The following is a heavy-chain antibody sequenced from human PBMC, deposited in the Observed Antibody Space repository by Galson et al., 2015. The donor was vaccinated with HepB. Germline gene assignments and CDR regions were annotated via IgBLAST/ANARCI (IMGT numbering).Heavy chain of an antibody. CDR2: TSGSGDST. CDR3: AKDGAFCSNGVCGMDV. D-gene: IGHD2-8*01. J-gene: IGHJ6*04. Sequence: SLRLSCAASGFTFSSYAMSWVRQAPGKGPEWVAATSGSGDSTHYADSVKGRFSISRDNSKNTLSLQMNSLRADDTAVYYCAKDGAFCSNGVCGMDVWGKGTTITVSS. CDR1: GFTFSSYA. V-gene: IGHV3-23*01.